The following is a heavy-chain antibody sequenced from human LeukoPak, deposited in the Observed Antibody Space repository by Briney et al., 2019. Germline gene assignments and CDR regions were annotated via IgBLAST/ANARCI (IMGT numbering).Heavy chain of an antibody. CDR3: ARTYGYCSGGSCYKNWFDP. CDR2: IYYSGST. CDR1: GGSISSGGYY. D-gene: IGHD2-15*01. V-gene: IGHV4-31*03. J-gene: IGHJ5*02. Sequence: SSETLSLTCTVSGGSISSGGYYWSWIRQHPGKGLEWIGYIYYSGSTYYNPSLKSRVTISVDTSKNQFSLKLSSVTAADTAVYYCARTYGYCSGGSCYKNWFDPWGQGTLVTVSS.